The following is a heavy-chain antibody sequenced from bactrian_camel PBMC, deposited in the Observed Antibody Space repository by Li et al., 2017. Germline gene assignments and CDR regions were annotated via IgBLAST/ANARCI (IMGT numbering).Heavy chain of an antibody. J-gene: IGHJ4*01. D-gene: IGHD6*01. Sequence: HVQLVESGGGLVQPGGSLRLSCAISGFTFSLYYMSWVRQAPGKGLEWVCTIHKDGSDTYCADSVKGRFTVSRDNSKNTLYLQMNNLTPADTAVYYCAAAPMYGYGDMCLLWRKYNYWGQGTQVTVSS. V-gene: IGHV3-2*01. CDR2: IHKDGSDT. CDR3: AAAPMYGYGDMCLLWRKYNY. CDR1: GFTFSLYY.